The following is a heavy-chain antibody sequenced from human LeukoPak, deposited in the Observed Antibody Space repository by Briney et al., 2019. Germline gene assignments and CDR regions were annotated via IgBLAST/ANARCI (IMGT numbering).Heavy chain of an antibody. CDR2: ISRGVGST. CDR3: AKKGQADDGGKPD. Sequence: GGSLRLSCAASGFTFSIYDLSWVRQAPGKGLECVSAISRGVGSTYYADSVKGRFTISRDNSKNTLYLQMNNLRVDDTAVYYCAKKGQADDGGKPDWGQGTLVTVSS. J-gene: IGHJ4*02. V-gene: IGHV3-23*01. CDR1: GFTFSIYD.